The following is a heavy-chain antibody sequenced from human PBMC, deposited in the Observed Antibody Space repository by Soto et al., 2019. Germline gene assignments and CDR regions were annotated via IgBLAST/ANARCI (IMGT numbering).Heavy chain of an antibody. Sequence: QVRLQESGPGLVKPSETLSLTCTVSGGSISSYYWSWIRQPPGKGLEWIGYMYNTGSTIYNPSLNSRVTISVETSKNQFSLKLNSVTAADTAVYYCARDLWGYCGADCYPLDVWGQGPTVTVSS. CDR2: MYNTGST. J-gene: IGHJ6*02. CDR3: ARDLWGYCGADCYPLDV. CDR1: GGSISSYY. V-gene: IGHV4-59*01. D-gene: IGHD2-21*02.